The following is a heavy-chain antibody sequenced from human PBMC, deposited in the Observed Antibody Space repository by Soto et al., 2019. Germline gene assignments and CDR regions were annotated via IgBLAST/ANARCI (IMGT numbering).Heavy chain of an antibody. V-gene: IGHV3-53*01. CDR3: AGRRGGGGY. CDR1: GFTVSNNY. CDR2: IYSGGYT. J-gene: IGHJ4*02. D-gene: IGHD3-10*01. Sequence: EVQLVESGGGLIQPGGSLRLSCAVSGFTVSNNYMSWVRQAPGKGLEGVSVIYSGGYTAYGDSVKGRFTISRDNSKNILYFKRKSLRADARGFFYCAGRRGGGGYWGQGTLVTVSS.